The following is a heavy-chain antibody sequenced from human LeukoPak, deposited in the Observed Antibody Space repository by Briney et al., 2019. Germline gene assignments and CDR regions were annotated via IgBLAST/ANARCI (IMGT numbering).Heavy chain of an antibody. CDR1: GYTFTSYD. CDR3: ARDGQQQLGASSHYYYYLDV. V-gene: IGHV1-8*01. J-gene: IGHJ6*03. CDR2: MNPNSGNT. Sequence: GASVKVSCKASGYTFTSYDINWVRQATGQGLEWMGWMNPNSGNTGYAQKFQGRVTMTRNTSISTAYMELSSLRSDDTAVYYCARDGQQQLGASSHYYYYLDVWGKGTTVTVSS. D-gene: IGHD6-13*01.